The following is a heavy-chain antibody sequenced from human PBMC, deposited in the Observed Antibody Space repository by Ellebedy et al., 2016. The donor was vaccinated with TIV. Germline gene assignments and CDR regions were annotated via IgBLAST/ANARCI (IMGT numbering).Heavy chain of an antibody. V-gene: IGHV4-39*01. D-gene: IGHD3-3*01. CDR2: IYYSGST. CDR3: ARLEYYFDY. J-gene: IGHJ4*02. CDR1: GGSISSSSYY. Sequence: MPGGSLRLSCTVSGGSISSSSYYWGWIRQPPGKGLEWIGCIYYSGSTYYNPSLKSRVTISVDTSKNQFSLKLSSVTAADTAVYYCARLEYYFDYWGQGTLVTVSS.